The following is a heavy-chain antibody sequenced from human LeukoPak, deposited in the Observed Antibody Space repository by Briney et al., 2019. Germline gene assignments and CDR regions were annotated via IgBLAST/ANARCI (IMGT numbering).Heavy chain of an antibody. D-gene: IGHD3-22*01. J-gene: IGHJ4*02. CDR1: GGSISSYY. Sequence: SETLSLTCTVSGGSISSYYWSWIRQPPGKGLEWIGYIYASGSTNYNPSLKSRVTISVDTAKNQFSLKLSSVTAADTAVYYCARGRDSYDSSSFFDYWGQGTLVTVSS. CDR2: IYASGST. V-gene: IGHV4-59*01. CDR3: ARGRDSYDSSSFFDY.